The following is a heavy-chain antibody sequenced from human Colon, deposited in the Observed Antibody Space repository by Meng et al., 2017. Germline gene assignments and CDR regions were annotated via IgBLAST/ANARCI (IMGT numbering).Heavy chain of an antibody. V-gene: IGHV3-7*01. CDR2: IKGDGSEQ. Sequence: GESLKISCAASGFTFSPYWMSWVRQAPGGGLEWVANIKGDGSEQYYVDSVRGRFTISRDNAKNSLYLQMNSLRAEDTAIYYCCKSSVTTGMDAFDFWGQGTMVTVSS. J-gene: IGHJ3*01. D-gene: IGHD4-17*01. CDR1: GFTFSPYW. CDR3: CKSSVTTGMDAFDF.